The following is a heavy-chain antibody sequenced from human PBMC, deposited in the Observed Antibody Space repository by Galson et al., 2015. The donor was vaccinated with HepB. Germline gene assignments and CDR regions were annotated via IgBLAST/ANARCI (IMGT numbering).Heavy chain of an antibody. CDR2: ISYDGSNK. CDR1: GFTFSSYA. V-gene: IGHV3-30-3*01. Sequence: SLRLSCAASGFTFSSYAMHWVRQAPGKGLEWVAVISYDGSNKYYADSVKGRFTISRDNSKNTLYLQMNSLRAEDTAVYYCARGSGNPVTYYYYGMDVWGQGTTVTVSS. D-gene: IGHD4-11*01. CDR3: ARGSGNPVTYYYYGMDV. J-gene: IGHJ6*02.